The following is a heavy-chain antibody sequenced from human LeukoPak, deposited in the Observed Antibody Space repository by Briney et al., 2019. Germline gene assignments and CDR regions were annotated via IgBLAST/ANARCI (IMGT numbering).Heavy chain of an antibody. Sequence: SETLSLTCTVSGGSISSNSYYWGWIRQPPGRGLEYNGSIYYSGNTYHNPSLKSRVTMSVDTSKTQFSLRLSSVTAADTAVYYCARQAYYGSGSYPYFDYWGQGILVTVSS. CDR2: IYYSGNT. V-gene: IGHV4-39*01. CDR3: ARQAYYGSGSYPYFDY. J-gene: IGHJ4*02. D-gene: IGHD3-10*01. CDR1: GGSISSNSYY.